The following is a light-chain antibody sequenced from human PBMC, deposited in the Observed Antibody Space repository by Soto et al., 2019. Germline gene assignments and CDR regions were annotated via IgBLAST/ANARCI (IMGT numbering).Light chain of an antibody. J-gene: IGKJ1*01. CDR3: QQYGSSSWT. Sequence: EIVMTQSPDTLSVSPGESATLSCRARQSISNNLAWYQQKPGQAPRLLLYGASTRTTGIPARFSGSGSGTEFTLTISSLQSEDFAVYYCQQYGSSSWTFGQGTKVEIK. CDR1: QSISNN. CDR2: GAS. V-gene: IGKV3-15*01.